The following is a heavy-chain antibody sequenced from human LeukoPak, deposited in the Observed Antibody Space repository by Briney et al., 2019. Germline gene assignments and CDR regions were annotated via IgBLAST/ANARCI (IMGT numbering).Heavy chain of an antibody. Sequence: GESLKISCKGSGYSFSSNWIGWVRQVPGKGLEGMGIIYPGDYDIRYSPSFQGLVTISADTSISTAYLQWSSLKASDTAMYYCTRPEGVPYSFDYWGQGTLVTVSS. V-gene: IGHV5-51*01. CDR1: GYSFSSNW. J-gene: IGHJ4*02. CDR2: IYPGDYDI. D-gene: IGHD3-10*01. CDR3: TRPEGVPYSFDY.